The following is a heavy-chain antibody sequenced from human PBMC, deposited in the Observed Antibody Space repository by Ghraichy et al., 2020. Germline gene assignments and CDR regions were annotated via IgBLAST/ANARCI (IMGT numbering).Heavy chain of an antibody. CDR1: GGSINSYY. CDR3: ARHLAPARGYYYGMDV. Sequence: SETLSLTCTVPGGSINSYYWSWIRQPPGKRLEWIGYIYSSGSTNYNPSLKSRVTISVETSKNQFSLKLRSVTAADTAVYYCARHLAPARGYYYGMDVWGQGTTVTVSS. D-gene: IGHD6-6*01. V-gene: IGHV4-4*09. J-gene: IGHJ6*02. CDR2: IYSSGST.